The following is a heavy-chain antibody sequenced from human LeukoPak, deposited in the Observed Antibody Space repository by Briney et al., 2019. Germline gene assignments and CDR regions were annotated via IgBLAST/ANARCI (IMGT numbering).Heavy chain of an antibody. Sequence: PGGSLRLSCAASGFTFSSYGMHWVRQAPGKGLEWVAFIRYDGSNKYYADSVKGRFTISRDNSKNTLYLQMNSLRAEDTAVYYCAKLSGYYRDKDYFDYWGQGTLVTVSS. CDR2: IRYDGSNK. CDR1: GFTFSSYG. J-gene: IGHJ4*02. V-gene: IGHV3-30*02. D-gene: IGHD3-22*01. CDR3: AKLSGYYRDKDYFDY.